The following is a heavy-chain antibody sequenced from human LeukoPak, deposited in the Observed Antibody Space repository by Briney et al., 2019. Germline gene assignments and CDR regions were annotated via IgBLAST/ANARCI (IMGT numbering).Heavy chain of an antibody. CDR3: ARQLDCSSTSCRYYYYYYMDV. J-gene: IGHJ6*03. V-gene: IGHV4-38-2*01. CDR1: GYSISSGYY. Sequence: SETLSLTCAVSGYSISSGYYWGWIRQPPGKGLEWIGSIYHSGSTYYNPSLKSRVTISVDTSKNQFSLKLSSVTAADTAVYYCARQLDCSSTSCRYYYYYYMDVWGKGTTVTVSS. D-gene: IGHD2-2*01. CDR2: IYHSGST.